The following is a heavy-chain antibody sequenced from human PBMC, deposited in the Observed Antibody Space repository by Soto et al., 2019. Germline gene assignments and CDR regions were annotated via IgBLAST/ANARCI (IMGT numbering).Heavy chain of an antibody. J-gene: IGHJ5*02. CDR2: IIPIFGTA. CDR3: ASKIYSYGYNWFDP. CDR1: GGTFSSYA. V-gene: IGHV1-69*13. D-gene: IGHD5-18*01. Sequence: ASVKVSCKASGGTFSSYAISWVRQAPGQGLEWMGGIIPIFGTANYVQKFQGRVTITADESTSTAYMELSSLRSEDTAVYYCASKIYSYGYNWFDPWGQGNLVTVSS.